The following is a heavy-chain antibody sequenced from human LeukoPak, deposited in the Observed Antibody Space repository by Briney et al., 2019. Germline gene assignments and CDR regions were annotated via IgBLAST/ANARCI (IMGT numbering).Heavy chain of an antibody. CDR3: ARDRSGSSSVDDAFDI. CDR2: ISSGSSYI. Sequence: GGSLRLSCAASGFTLSRYSMNWVRQAPGKGLEWVSSISSGSSYIYYAGSVKGRFTISRDNAKKSLFLEMNSLRVEDTAVYYCARDRSGSSSVDDAFDIWGQGIMVTVSS. CDR1: GFTLSRYS. V-gene: IGHV3-21*01. D-gene: IGHD1-26*01. J-gene: IGHJ3*02.